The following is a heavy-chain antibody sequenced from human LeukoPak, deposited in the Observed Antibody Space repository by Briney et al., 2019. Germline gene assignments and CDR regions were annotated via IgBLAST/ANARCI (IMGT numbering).Heavy chain of an antibody. CDR3: ADGPAAAGLRT. V-gene: IGHV6-1*01. D-gene: IGHD6-13*01. CDR2: TYYRAKWYN. J-gene: IGHJ5*02. Sequence: SQTLSLTCAISGDSVSSNSAVWNWIRQSPSRGLEWLGRTYYRAKWYNEYAVSVKSRATINPDTSKNQFSLQLNSVTPEDTAVYYCADGPAAAGLRTSGQGTLVTVSS. CDR1: GDSVSSNSAV.